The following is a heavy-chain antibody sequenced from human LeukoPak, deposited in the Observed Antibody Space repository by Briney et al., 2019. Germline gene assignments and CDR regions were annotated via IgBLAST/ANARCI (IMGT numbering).Heavy chain of an antibody. Sequence: SSETLSLTCTVSGGSISSSSYYWGWIRQPPGKGLEWIGSIYYSGSTYYNPSLKSRVTISVDTSKNQFSLKLSSVTAADTAVYYCARSHVVVVRSPEHDAFDIWGQGTMVTVSS. CDR2: IYYSGST. CDR1: GGSISSSSYY. D-gene: IGHD2-15*01. J-gene: IGHJ3*02. CDR3: ARSHVVVVRSPEHDAFDI. V-gene: IGHV4-39*01.